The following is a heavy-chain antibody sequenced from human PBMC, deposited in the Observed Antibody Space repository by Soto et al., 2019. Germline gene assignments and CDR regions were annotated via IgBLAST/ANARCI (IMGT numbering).Heavy chain of an antibody. CDR3: ARADYDFWSGYYGY. V-gene: IGHV4-59*01. Sequence: SETLSLTCTVSGGSISSYYWSWIRQPPGKGLEWIGYIYYSGSTNYNPSLKSRVTISVDTSKNQFSLKLSSVTAADTAVYYCARADYDFWSGYYGYWGQGTLVTVSS. D-gene: IGHD3-3*01. CDR1: GGSISSYY. CDR2: IYYSGST. J-gene: IGHJ4*02.